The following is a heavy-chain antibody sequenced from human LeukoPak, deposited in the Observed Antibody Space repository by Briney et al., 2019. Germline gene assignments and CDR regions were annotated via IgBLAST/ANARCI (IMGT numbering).Heavy chain of an antibody. V-gene: IGHV4-4*07. CDR1: DTSINTYY. Sequence: KTSETLSLICTVSDTSINTYYWSWIRQPAGKGLEWIGHMYATGTTNYNPSLKSRVYISVDTSKNQFSLELSSLTAADTAVYYCAREFDYEGVDPWGQGTLVTVSS. CDR3: AREFDYEGVDP. J-gene: IGHJ5*02. D-gene: IGHD4-17*01. CDR2: MYATGTT.